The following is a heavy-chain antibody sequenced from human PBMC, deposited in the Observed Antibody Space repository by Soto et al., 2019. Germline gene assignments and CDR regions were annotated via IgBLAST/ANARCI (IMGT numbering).Heavy chain of an antibody. CDR2: INHSGST. J-gene: IGHJ5*02. Sequence: SETLSLTCAVYGGSFSGYYWSWIRQPPGKGLEWIGEINHSGSTNYNPSPKSRVTISVDTSKNQFSLKLSSVTAADTAVYYCARGWAITMIVVVTTDWFDPWGQGTLVTVSS. CDR1: GGSFSGYY. V-gene: IGHV4-34*01. D-gene: IGHD3-22*01. CDR3: ARGWAITMIVVVTTDWFDP.